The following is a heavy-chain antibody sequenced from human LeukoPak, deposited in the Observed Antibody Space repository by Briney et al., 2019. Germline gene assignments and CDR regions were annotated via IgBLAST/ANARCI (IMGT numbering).Heavy chain of an antibody. V-gene: IGHV4-59*01. CDR1: GGSISSYY. Sequence: SETLSLTCTVSGGSISSYYWSWIRQPPGKGLEWIGYIYYSGSTNYNPSPKSRVTISVDTSKNQFSLKLSSVTAADTAVYYCARAGFGDSLDYWGQGTLVTVSS. D-gene: IGHD3-10*01. CDR2: IYYSGST. CDR3: ARAGFGDSLDY. J-gene: IGHJ4*02.